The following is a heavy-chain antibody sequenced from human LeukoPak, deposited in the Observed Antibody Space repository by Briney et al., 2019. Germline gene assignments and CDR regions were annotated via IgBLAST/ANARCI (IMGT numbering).Heavy chain of an antibody. V-gene: IGHV4-59*01. Sequence: SETLSLTCTVSGGSISSYYWSWIRQPPGQGLEWIGYIYYSGSTNYNPSLKSRVTTSVDTSKNQFSLTLSSVTAADTAVYYCARGYDSSGYYLYFDYWGQGTLVTVSS. D-gene: IGHD3-22*01. CDR3: ARGYDSSGYYLYFDY. J-gene: IGHJ4*02. CDR2: IYYSGST. CDR1: GGSISSYY.